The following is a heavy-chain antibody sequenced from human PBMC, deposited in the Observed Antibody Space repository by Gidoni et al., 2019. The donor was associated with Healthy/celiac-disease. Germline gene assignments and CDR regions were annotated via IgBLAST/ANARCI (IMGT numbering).Heavy chain of an antibody. D-gene: IGHD2-15*01. CDR3: ARGGSGGY. Sequence: VQLQQWGAGLLKPSETLSLTCAVYGGSFSGYYGSWIRQPPGKGLEWIGEINHSGSTNYNPSLKSRVTISVDTSKNQFSLKLSSVTAADTAVYYWARGGSGGYWGQGTLVTVSS. CDR1: GGSFSGYY. J-gene: IGHJ4*02. CDR2: INHSGST. V-gene: IGHV4-34*01.